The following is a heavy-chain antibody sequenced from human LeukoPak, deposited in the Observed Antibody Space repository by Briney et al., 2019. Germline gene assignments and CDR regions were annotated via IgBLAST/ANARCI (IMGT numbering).Heavy chain of an antibody. D-gene: IGHD5-24*01. CDR3: ARITDGYNSHYFDY. CDR1: GGTFSSYA. Sequence: SVKVSCKASGGTFSSYAISWVRQAPGQGLEWMGRIIPILGIANYAQKFQGRVTITADKSTSTAYMELSSLRSEDTAVYYCARITDGYNSHYFDYWGQGTLVTVSS. CDR2: IIPILGIA. V-gene: IGHV1-69*04. J-gene: IGHJ4*02.